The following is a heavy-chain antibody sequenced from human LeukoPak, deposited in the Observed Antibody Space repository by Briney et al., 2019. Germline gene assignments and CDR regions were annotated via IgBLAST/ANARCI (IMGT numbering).Heavy chain of an antibody. D-gene: IGHD3-22*01. Sequence: ASVKVSCKASGYTFTSYAMNWVRQAPGQGLEWMGWINTNTGNPTYAQGFTGRFVFSLDTSVSTAYLRISSLKAEDTAVYYCARDPPTRLKAPRFDYWGQGTLVTVSS. J-gene: IGHJ4*02. CDR3: ARDPPTRLKAPRFDY. V-gene: IGHV7-4-1*02. CDR1: GYTFTSYA. CDR2: INTNTGNP.